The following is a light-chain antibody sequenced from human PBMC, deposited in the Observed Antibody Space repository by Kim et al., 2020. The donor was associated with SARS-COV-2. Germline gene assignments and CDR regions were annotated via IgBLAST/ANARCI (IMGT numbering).Light chain of an antibody. Sequence: GQTLTTPCTRSRGSIANKYWQWYQQRPGSAPTTVISANNQRPSGVPARFSGSIDSSSNSASLTISGLKTEDEADYYCHSYDASSRVFGGGTRLNVL. CDR1: RGSIANKY. J-gene: IGLJ3*02. V-gene: IGLV6-57*03. CDR3: HSYDASSRV. CDR2: ANN.